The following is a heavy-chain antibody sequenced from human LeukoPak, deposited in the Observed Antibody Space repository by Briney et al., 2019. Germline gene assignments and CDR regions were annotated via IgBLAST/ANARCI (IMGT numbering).Heavy chain of an antibody. CDR1: GFTFDDYG. CDR3: ARVLTPDYYYYMDV. Sequence: PGGSLRPSCAASGFTFDDYGMSWVRQAPGKGLGWVSGINWNGGSTGYADSVKGRFTISRDNAKNSLYLQMNSLRAEDTALYHCARVLTPDYYYYMDVWGKGTTVTVSS. CDR2: INWNGGST. J-gene: IGHJ6*03. V-gene: IGHV3-20*01. D-gene: IGHD1-14*01.